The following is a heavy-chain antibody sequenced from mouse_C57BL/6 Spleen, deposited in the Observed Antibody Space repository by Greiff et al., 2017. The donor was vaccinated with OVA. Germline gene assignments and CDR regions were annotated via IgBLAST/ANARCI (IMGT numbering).Heavy chain of an antibody. D-gene: IGHD1-1*01. CDR3: AREHYGSSSYAMDY. CDR1: GYSITSGYY. CDR2: ISYDGSN. J-gene: IGHJ4*01. V-gene: IGHV3-6*01. Sequence: EVQRVESGPGLVKPSQSLSLTCSVTGYSITSGYYWNWIRQFPGNKLEWMGYISYDGSNNYNPSLKNRISITRDTSKNQFFLKLNSVTTEDTATYYCAREHYGSSSYAMDYWGQGTSVTVSS.